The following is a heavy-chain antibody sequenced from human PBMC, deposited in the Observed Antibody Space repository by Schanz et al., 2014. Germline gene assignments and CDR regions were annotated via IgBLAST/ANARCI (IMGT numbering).Heavy chain of an antibody. CDR2: ISPYTGNT. CDR1: GYTFSDYG. CDR3: ARTIAYGGSSGYFDY. V-gene: IGHV1-18*01. J-gene: IGHJ4*02. D-gene: IGHD4-17*01. Sequence: QVQLVQSGAEVKKPGASVKVSCKTSGYTFSDYGITWVRQAPGQGLEWVGWISPYTGNTHYFDKMEGRVTMTTDTSTSTAYMELNSLRSEDTAVYYCARTIAYGGSSGYFDYWGQGTLVTVSS.